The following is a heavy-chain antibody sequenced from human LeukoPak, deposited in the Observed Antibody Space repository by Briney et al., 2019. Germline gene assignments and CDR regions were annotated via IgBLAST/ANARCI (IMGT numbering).Heavy chain of an antibody. CDR3: ARRGGSGTFPHYFDA. D-gene: IGHD3-10*01. J-gene: IGHJ5*02. Sequence: PGGSLRLSCAASGFSVSNNGIHWVRQAPGKGLEWVAALWPDGITTRYADSGEGRFTMSRDNSKNTVYVQMNSLRAEDTAVYFCARRGGSGTFPHYFDAWGQGILVTVSS. V-gene: IGHV3-33*01. CDR2: LWPDGITT. CDR1: GFSVSNNG.